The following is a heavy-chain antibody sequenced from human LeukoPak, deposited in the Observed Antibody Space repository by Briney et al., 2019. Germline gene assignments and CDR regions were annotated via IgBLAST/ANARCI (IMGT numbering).Heavy chain of an antibody. CDR3: AREGTYYYDSSGNLHY. V-gene: IGHV1-69*05. J-gene: IGHJ4*02. CDR2: IIPIFGTA. D-gene: IGHD3-22*01. CDR1: GGTFSSYA. Sequence: GASVKVSCKASGGTFSSYAISWVRQAPGQGLEWMGRIIPIFGTANYAQKFQGRVTITTDESTSTAYMELSSLRSEDTAVYYCAREGTYYYDSSGNLHYWGQGTLVTVSS.